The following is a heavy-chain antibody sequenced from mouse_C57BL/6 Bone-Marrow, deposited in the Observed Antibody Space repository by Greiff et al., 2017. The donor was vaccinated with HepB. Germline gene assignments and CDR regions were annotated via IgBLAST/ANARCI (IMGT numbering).Heavy chain of an antibody. CDR1: GFSLTSYG. CDR3: AKNRELGAWFAY. CDR2: IWRGGST. J-gene: IGHJ3*01. V-gene: IGHV2-5*01. Sequence: VKLQESGPGLVQPSQSLSITCTVSGFSLTSYGVHWVRQSPGKGLEWLGVIWRGGSTDYNAAFMSRLSITKDNSKSQVFFKMNSLQADDTAIYYCAKNRELGAWFAYWGQGTLVTVSA. D-gene: IGHD4-1*01.